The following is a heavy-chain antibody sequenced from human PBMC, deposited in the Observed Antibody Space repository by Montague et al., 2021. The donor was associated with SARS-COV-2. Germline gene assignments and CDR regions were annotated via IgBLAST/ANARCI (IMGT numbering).Heavy chain of an antibody. J-gene: IGHJ4*02. Sequence: SETLSLTCVVFGDSISTDNWWTWVRLPPGRGLEWVEESYHTGITKYKPSLKSRVIMSVDNSWHQFSLRLTSVTAADTAIYYSARKGSGRSDLDYWGQGTLVTVSS. CDR3: ARKGSGRSDLDY. CDR2: SYHTGIT. D-gene: IGHD1-26*01. CDR1: GDSISTDNW. V-gene: IGHV4-4*02.